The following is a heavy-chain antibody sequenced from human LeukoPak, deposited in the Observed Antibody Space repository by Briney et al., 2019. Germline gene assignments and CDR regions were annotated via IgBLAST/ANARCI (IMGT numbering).Heavy chain of an antibody. CDR3: ARHASDVVVVAAPDY. CDR1: GYRFTTYW. J-gene: IGHJ4*02. CDR2: IYPDDSDI. V-gene: IGHV5-51*01. Sequence: GESLKISCKGSGYRFTTYWIGWVRQMPGKGLEWMGIIYPDDSDIRYSPSFQGQVTISADKSISTAYLQWSSLKASDTAMYYCARHASDVVVVAAPDYWGQGTLVTVSS. D-gene: IGHD2-15*01.